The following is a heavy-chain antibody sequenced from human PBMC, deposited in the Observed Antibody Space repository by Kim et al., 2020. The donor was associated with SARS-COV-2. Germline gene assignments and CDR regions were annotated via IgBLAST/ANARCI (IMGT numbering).Heavy chain of an antibody. V-gene: IGHV3-43D*03. CDR3: AKSPYPTHYYDSSGFANPPDY. CDR1: GFTFDDYA. J-gene: IGHJ4*02. D-gene: IGHD3-22*01. CDR2: ISWDGGST. Sequence: GGSLRLSCAASGFTFDDYAMHWVRQAPGKGLEWVSLISWDGGSTYYADSVKGRFTISRDNSKNSLYLQMNSLRAEDTALYYCAKSPYPTHYYDSSGFANPPDYWGQGTLVTVSS.